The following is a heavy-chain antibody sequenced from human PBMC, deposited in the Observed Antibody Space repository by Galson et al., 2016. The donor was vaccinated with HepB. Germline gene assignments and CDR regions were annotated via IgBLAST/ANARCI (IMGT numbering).Heavy chain of an antibody. J-gene: IGHJ5*02. CDR3: SRRRGIGTMSRGTSNRCDP. V-gene: IGHV1-8*01. Sequence: SVKVSCKASGYTFTNYDISWVRQASGQGLEWMGWMNPKSGITGYAQKFQGRVTLTRNTSISTAYMELASLRSEDTAVYFCSRRRGIGTMSRGTSNRCDPWGQGTLVTVSS. D-gene: IGHD3-10*01. CDR2: MNPKSGIT. CDR1: GYTFTNYD.